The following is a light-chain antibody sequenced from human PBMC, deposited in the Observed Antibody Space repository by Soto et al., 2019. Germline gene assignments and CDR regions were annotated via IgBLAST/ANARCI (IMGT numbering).Light chain of an antibody. CDR2: DVS. Sequence: QSALTQPASVSGSPGQSITISCTGTSSDVGGFNYVSWYQQYPGKAPKLMIHDVSNRPSGISNRFSGSKSGNTASLTISGLQAEDEADYYCSSYTSSSTPVFGGGTKLTVL. J-gene: IGLJ2*01. CDR3: SSYTSSSTPV. CDR1: SSDVGGFNY. V-gene: IGLV2-14*01.